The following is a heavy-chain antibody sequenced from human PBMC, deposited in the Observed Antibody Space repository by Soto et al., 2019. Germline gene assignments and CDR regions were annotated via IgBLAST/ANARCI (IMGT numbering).Heavy chain of an antibody. D-gene: IGHD3-16*01. J-gene: IGHJ6*02. V-gene: IGHV1-69*06. CDR3: ARAQALLRGGGDADYYYGMDV. CDR1: GGTFSSYA. Sequence: ASVKVSCKASGGTFSSYAISWVRQAPGQGLEWMGGIIPIFGTANYAQKFQGRVTITADKSTSTVYMELSSLRSEDTAVYYCARAQALLRGGGDADYYYGMDVWGQGTAVTVSS. CDR2: IIPIFGTA.